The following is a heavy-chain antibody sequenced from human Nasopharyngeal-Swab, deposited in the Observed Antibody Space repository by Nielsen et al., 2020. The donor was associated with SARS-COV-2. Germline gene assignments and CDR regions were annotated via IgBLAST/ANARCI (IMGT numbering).Heavy chain of an antibody. CDR2: ISSISSTI. J-gene: IGHJ3*02. CDR1: GFTFSSYS. D-gene: IGHD3-10*01. V-gene: IGHV3-48*02. CDR3: ARSGGYYGSGSYYRAFDI. Sequence: GGSLRLSCAASGFTFSSYSMNWVRQAPGKGLEWVSYISSISSTIYYADSVKGRFTISRDNAKTSLYLQMNSLRDEDTAVYYCARSGGYYGSGSYYRAFDIWGQGTMVTVSS.